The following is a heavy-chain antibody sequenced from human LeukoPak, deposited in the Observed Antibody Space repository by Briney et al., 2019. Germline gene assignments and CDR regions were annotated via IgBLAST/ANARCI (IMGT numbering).Heavy chain of an antibody. J-gene: IGHJ5*02. CDR2: IYHSGST. CDR3: AKVYGNSGWFDP. Sequence: PSETLSLTCSVSGYSISRAFYWGWIRQPPGKGLEWIGSIYHSGSTYYNPSLKSRVTISVDTSKNQFSLKLSSVTAADTAVFYCAKVYGNSGWFDPWGRGTLVTVSS. V-gene: IGHV4-38-2*02. D-gene: IGHD4-23*01. CDR1: GYSISRAFY.